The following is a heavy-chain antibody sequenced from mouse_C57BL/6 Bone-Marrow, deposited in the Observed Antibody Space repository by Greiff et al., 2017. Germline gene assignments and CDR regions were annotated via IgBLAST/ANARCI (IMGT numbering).Heavy chain of an antibody. D-gene: IGHD1-1*01. CDR2: ITSDGGST. Sequence: EVKLVESGGGLVQPGESLKLSCESNEYEFPSHDMSWVRKTPEKRLELVAAITSDGGSTYYPDTMERRFIISRDNTKKTLYLQMSSLRSEDTALYYCARLYYYGSSYAMDYWGQGTSVTVSS. CDR3: ARLYYYGSSYAMDY. J-gene: IGHJ4*01. CDR1: EYEFPSHD. V-gene: IGHV5-2*01.